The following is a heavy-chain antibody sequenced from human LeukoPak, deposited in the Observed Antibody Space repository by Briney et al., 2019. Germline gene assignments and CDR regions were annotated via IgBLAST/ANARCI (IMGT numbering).Heavy chain of an antibody. CDR1: GFMFSNFA. CDR2: IYYSGGNT. V-gene: IGHV3-23*01. Sequence: GGSLRLSCAASGFMFSNFAMSWVRQAPGKGLEWVSTIYYSGGNTYSADSVKGRFTISRDNAKNTLYLQMNSLRAEDTAVYYCAKDQGQAVVPRRFDNWGQATLVTVSS. D-gene: IGHD2-2*01. CDR3: AKDQGQAVVPRRFDN. J-gene: IGHJ4*02.